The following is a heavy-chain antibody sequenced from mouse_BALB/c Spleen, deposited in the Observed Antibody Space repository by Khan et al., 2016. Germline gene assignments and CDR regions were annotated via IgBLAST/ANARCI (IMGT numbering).Heavy chain of an antibody. CDR3: GLDGSWFAY. CDR1: GFNIKDYY. CDR2: IDPENGNT. J-gene: IGHJ3*01. V-gene: IGHV14-1*02. D-gene: IGHD2-3*01. Sequence: VQLKQSGAELVRPGALVKLSCKASGFNIKDYYMHWVKQRPEQGLEWIGWIDPENGNTIYDPKFQGKASITADPSSNTAYLQLSSLTSEDTAVYYCGLDGSWFAYWGQGTLVTVSA.